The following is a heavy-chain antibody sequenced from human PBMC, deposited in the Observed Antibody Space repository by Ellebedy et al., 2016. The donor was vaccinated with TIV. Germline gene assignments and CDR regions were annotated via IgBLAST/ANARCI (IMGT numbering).Heavy chain of an antibody. J-gene: IGHJ4*02. CDR2: ISYSGST. V-gene: IGHV4-39*01. Sequence: GSLRLXXTVSGASISSTHYWGWIRQPPGKGLEWIGSISYSGSTFYSPSLKSRVTISRDTSKNQFSLKLNSVTAADTAVYYCARPSGGYGDYLYWGQGTLVTVSS. CDR1: GASISSTHY. CDR3: ARPSGGYGDYLY. D-gene: IGHD4-17*01.